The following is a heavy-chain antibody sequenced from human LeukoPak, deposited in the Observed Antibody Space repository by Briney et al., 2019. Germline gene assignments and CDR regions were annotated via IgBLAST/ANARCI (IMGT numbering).Heavy chain of an antibody. D-gene: IGHD6-19*01. CDR3: AGSPIIAVALRGVFDY. CDR1: GYTFTSYD. J-gene: IGHJ4*02. Sequence: GASVKVSCKASGYTFTSYDINWVRQATGQGLEWMGWMNPNSGNTGYAQKFQGRVTMTRNTSISTAYMELSSLRSEDTAVYYCAGSPIIAVALRGVFDYWGQGTLVTVSS. CDR2: MNPNSGNT. V-gene: IGHV1-8*01.